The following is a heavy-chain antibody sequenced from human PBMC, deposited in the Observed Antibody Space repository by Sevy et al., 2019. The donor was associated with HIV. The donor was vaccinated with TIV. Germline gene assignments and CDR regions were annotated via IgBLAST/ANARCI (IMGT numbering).Heavy chain of an antibody. CDR2: ISGSGGST. J-gene: IGHJ4*02. V-gene: IGHV3-23*01. Sequence: GGSLRLSCAASGFTFSSYAMSWVRQAPGKGLEWVSAISGSGGSTYYADSVKGRFTISRDNSKNTLYLQMNSLRAEDTAVYYCASGGIVVVPAANLPLDYWGQGTLVTVSS. D-gene: IGHD2-2*01. CDR3: ASGGIVVVPAANLPLDY. CDR1: GFTFSSYA.